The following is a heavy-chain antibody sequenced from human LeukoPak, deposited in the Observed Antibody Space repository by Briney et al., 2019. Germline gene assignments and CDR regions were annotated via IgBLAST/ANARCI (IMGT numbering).Heavy chain of an antibody. V-gene: IGHV5-51*01. J-gene: IGHJ4*02. CDR3: ARKGYCSSTSCYDAGGVDY. CDR2: FYPGDSDT. Sequence: GESLKISCKGSGYSFTNYWIGWVRQMPGRGLEWVGIFYPGDSDTRYSPSFQGQVTISADKSISTAYLQWSSLKASDTAMYYCARKGYCSSTSCYDAGGVDYWGQGTLVTVPS. D-gene: IGHD2-2*01. CDR1: GYSFTNYW.